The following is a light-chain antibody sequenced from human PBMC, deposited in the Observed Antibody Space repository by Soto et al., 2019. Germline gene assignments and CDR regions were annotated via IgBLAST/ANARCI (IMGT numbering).Light chain of an antibody. CDR2: AAS. CDR3: QQSYSSWWT. J-gene: IGKJ1*01. CDR1: QTISSW. Sequence: DIHMSQSPSTLSGSVRDRVTITCRASQTISSWLAWYQQKPGKAPNLLIFAASSLQSGVPSRFSGSGSGTDFTLIISSLQREDFATYYCQQSYSSWWTFGQGTKV. V-gene: IGKV1-39*01.